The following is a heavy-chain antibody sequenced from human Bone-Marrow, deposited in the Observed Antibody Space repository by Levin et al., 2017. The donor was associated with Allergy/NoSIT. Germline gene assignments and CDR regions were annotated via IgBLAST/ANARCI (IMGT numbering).Heavy chain of an antibody. D-gene: IGHD2-15*01. J-gene: IGHJ4*02. CDR1: GFTFSSYG. CDR2: IWYDGSNK. V-gene: IGHV3-33*01. CDR3: ARDPGYCSGGSCGGYMDY. Sequence: SCAASGFTFSSYGMHWVRQAPGKGLEWVAVIWYDGSNKYYADSVKGRFTISRDNSKNTLYLQMNSLRAEDTAVYYCARDPGYCSGGSCGGYMDYWGQGTLVTVSS.